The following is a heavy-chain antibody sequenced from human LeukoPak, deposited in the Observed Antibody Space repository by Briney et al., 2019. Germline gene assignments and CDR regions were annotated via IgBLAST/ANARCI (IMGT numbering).Heavy chain of an antibody. CDR2: ISWNSGSI. CDR3: AKGESEWELLGGQFDY. J-gene: IGHJ4*02. D-gene: IGHD1-26*01. V-gene: IGHV3-9*01. Sequence: PGRSLRLSCAASGFTFDDYAMHWVRQAPGKGLEWVSGISWNSGSIGYADSVKGRFTISRDNAKNSLYLQMNSLRAEDTALYYCAKGESEWELLGGQFDYWGQGTLVTVSS. CDR1: GFTFDDYA.